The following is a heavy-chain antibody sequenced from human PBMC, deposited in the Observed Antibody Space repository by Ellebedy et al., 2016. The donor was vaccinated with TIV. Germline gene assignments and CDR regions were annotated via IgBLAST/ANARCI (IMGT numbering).Heavy chain of an antibody. CDR1: GGSITGYF. CDR3: ARGNGWHDY. D-gene: IGHD6-19*01. Sequence: MPGGSLRLSCSVSGGSITGYFWTRMRQTPQKGLEWIGNIRFSGTTDDNPSLKSRVTISVDTSKNQFSLRMTSVTEADTAIYYCARGNGWHDYWGQGTLVTVSS. CDR2: IRFSGTT. J-gene: IGHJ4*02. V-gene: IGHV4-59*01.